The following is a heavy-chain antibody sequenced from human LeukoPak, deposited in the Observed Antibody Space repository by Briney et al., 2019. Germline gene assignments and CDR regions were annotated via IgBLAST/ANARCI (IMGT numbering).Heavy chain of an antibody. CDR3: ARDRRDYPGWVDP. J-gene: IGHJ5*02. D-gene: IGHD4-11*01. CDR1: GFTFSSYW. CDR2: INSDGSST. Sequence: GGSLRLSCAASGFTFSSYWMHWVRQAPGKGLVWVSRINSDGSSTSYADSVKGRFTISRDNAKNTLYPQMNSLRAEDTAVYYCARDRRDYPGWVDPWGQGTLVTVSS. V-gene: IGHV3-74*01.